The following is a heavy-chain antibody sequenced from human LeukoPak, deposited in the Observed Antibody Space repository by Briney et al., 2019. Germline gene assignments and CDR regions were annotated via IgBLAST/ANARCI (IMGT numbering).Heavy chain of an antibody. J-gene: IGHJ4*02. Sequence: ASVKVSCKASGGTFSSYAISWVRQAPGQGLEWMGWINPNSGGTNYAQKFQGRVTMTRDTSISTAYMELSSLRSDDTAVYYCAICHGSGSYYGNFDYWGQGTLVTVSS. CDR2: INPNSGGT. CDR1: GGTFSSYA. CDR3: AICHGSGSYYGNFDY. D-gene: IGHD3-10*01. V-gene: IGHV1-2*02.